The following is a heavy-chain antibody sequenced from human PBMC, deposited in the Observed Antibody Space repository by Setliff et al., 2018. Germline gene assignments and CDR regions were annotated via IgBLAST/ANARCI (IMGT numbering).Heavy chain of an antibody. CDR1: GYTFTGYY. J-gene: IGHJ4*02. CDR3: ARGRDFWGGYLVY. CDR2: INPNSGGT. D-gene: IGHD3-3*01. V-gene: IGHV1-2*04. Sequence: ASVKVSCKASGYTFTGYYMHWVRQAPGQGLEWMGWINPNSGGTNYAQKFQGWVTMTRDTSISTAYMELSRLRSDDTAVYYCARGRDFWGGYLVYWGQGTLVTVSS.